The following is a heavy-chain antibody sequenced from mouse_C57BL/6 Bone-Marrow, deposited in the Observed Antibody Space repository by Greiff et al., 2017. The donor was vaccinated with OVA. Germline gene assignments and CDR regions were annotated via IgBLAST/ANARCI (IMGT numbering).Heavy chain of an antibody. CDR1: GYSFTGYY. CDR2: IYPYNGVS. D-gene: IGHD1-1*01. J-gene: IGHJ3*02. CDR3: AREDYYYGSSPLGY. V-gene: IGHV1-31*01. Sequence: EVKLVESGPELVKPGASVKISCKASGYSFTGYYMHWVKQSHGNILDWIGYIYPYNGVSSYNQKFKGKATLTVDKSSSTAYMELRSLTSEDSAVYYCAREDYYYGSSPLGYWGQGTLVTVSA.